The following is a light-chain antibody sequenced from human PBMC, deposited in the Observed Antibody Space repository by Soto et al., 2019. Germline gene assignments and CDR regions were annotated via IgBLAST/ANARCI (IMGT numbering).Light chain of an antibody. CDR2: ADD. CDR1: SSNIGSST. J-gene: IGLJ3*02. Sequence: QSVLTQPPSASGTPGQRVTISCSGSSSNIGSSTVNWYQQLPGTAPKLLIYADDQRPSGVPDRFSGSRSASSASLAIAGLQADDEAIYYCQSYDIRLSSWVFGGGTKVTVL. V-gene: IGLV1-44*01. CDR3: QSYDIRLSSWV.